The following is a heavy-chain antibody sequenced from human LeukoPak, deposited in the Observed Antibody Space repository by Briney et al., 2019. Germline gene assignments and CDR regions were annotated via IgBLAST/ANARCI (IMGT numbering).Heavy chain of an antibody. CDR3: ARENSGLYDSSGYFPPYFDY. CDR1: GYTLTELS. CDR2: FDPEDGET. J-gene: IGHJ4*02. V-gene: IGHV1-24*01. Sequence: ASVKVSSKVSGYTLTELSMHWVRQAPGKGLEWMGGFDPEDGETIYAQKFQGRVTMTEDTSTDTAYMELSSLRSEDTAVYYCARENSGLYDSSGYFPPYFDYWGQGTLVTVSS. D-gene: IGHD3-22*01.